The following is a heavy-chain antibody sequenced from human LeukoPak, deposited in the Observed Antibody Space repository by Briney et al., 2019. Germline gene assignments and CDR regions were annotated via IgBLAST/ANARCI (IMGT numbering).Heavy chain of an antibody. J-gene: IGHJ4*02. CDR1: GYTFTCYY. Sequence: ASVKVSCKASGYTFTCYYMHWVRQAPGQGLEWMGWINPNSGGTNYAQKFQGRVTMTRDTSISTAYMELSRLRSDDTAVYYCASGLIDGNGSEAYWGQGTLVTVSS. D-gene: IGHD2-8*01. V-gene: IGHV1-2*02. CDR3: ASGLIDGNGSEAY. CDR2: INPNSGGT.